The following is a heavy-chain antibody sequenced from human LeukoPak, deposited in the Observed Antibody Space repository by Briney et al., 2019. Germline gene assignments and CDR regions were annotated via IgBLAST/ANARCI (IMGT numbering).Heavy chain of an antibody. CDR3: ASHYTAMVNEGDPADAFDI. CDR1: GGSFSGYY. CDR2: INHSGST. J-gene: IGHJ3*02. Sequence: PSETLSLTCAVYGGSFSGYYWSWIRQPPGKGLEWIGEINHSGSTNYNPSLKSRVTISVDTSKNQFSLKLSSVTAADTAVYYCASHYTAMVNEGDPADAFDIWGQGIMVTVSS. V-gene: IGHV4-34*01. D-gene: IGHD5-18*01.